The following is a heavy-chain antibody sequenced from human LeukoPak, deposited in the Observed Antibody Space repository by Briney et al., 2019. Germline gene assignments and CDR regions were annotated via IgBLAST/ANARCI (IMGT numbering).Heavy chain of an antibody. CDR1: GYTFTYDY. CDR2: ISAYNGET. CDR3: ARTSHYVDIAATIPYGIYYFDY. Sequence: ASVKVSCKASGYTFTYDYVHWVRQASGQGLEGMGWISAYNGETNYAQKLQGRVTMTTQTSTSTAYMELRSLRSDDTAVYYCARTSHYVDIAATIPYGIYYFDYWGQGTLVTVSS. D-gene: IGHD5-12*01. V-gene: IGHV1-18*04. J-gene: IGHJ4*02.